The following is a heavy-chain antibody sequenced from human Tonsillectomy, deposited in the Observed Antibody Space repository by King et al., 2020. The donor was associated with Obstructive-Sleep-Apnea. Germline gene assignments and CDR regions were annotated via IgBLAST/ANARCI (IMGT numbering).Heavy chain of an antibody. CDR3: ARSSRAGQALDGADWFDP. CDR1: GGSIRSYY. CDR2: IYYSWST. J-gene: IGHJ5*02. Sequence: VQLQESGPGLVKPSETLSLTCTVSGGSIRSYYWSWIRQPPGKGLEWIGKIYYSWSTNYKPSLKSRLTISVDTSKNQFSLRLSSVTAADTAVYYCARSSRAGQALDGADWFDPRGQGTLVTVSS. D-gene: IGHD1-1*01. V-gene: IGHV4-59*01.